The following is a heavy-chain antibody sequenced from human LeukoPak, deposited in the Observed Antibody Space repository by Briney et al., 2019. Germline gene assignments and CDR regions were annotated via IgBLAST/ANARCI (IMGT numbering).Heavy chain of an antibody. D-gene: IGHD3-3*01. CDR2: IYYSGSA. CDR1: GGSISSSTYY. CDR3: ARAAPYYDFWSGSGYYYMDV. V-gene: IGHV4-39*01. J-gene: IGHJ6*03. Sequence: SETLSLTCTVSGGSISSSTYYWGWIRQPPGKGLEWIGNIYYSGSAYYNPSLKSRVTISVDTSKNQFSLKLASVIVADTAVYYCARAAPYYDFWSGSGYYYMDVWGKGTTVTVSS.